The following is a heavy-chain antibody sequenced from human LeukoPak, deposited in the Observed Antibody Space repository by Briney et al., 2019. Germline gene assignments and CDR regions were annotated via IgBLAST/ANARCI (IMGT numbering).Heavy chain of an antibody. D-gene: IGHD2-2*01. J-gene: IGHJ4*02. CDR3: AKGCSSTSCSYY. Sequence: GGSLRLSCAASGFTFSDNYMSWIRQAPGKGLEWVSYISSSGSTIYYADSVKGRFTISRDNAKNSLYLQMNSLRAEDTAVYYCAKGCSSTSCSYYWGQGTLVTVSS. V-gene: IGHV3-11*01. CDR2: ISSSGSTI. CDR1: GFTFSDNY.